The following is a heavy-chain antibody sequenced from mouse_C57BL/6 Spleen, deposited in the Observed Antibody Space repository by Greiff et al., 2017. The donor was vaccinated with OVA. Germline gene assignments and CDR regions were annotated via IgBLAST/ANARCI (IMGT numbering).Heavy chain of an antibody. CDR3: AREGTGTWYFDV. D-gene: IGHD4-1*01. CDR1: GYTFTDYY. CDR2: IYPGSGNT. Sequence: VQLQQSGAELVRPGASVKLSCKASGYTFTDYYINWVKQRPGQGLEWIARIYPGSGNTYYNEKFKGKATLTAEKSSSTAYMQLSSLTSEDSAVYFCAREGTGTWYFDVWGTGTTVTVSS. J-gene: IGHJ1*03. V-gene: IGHV1-76*01.